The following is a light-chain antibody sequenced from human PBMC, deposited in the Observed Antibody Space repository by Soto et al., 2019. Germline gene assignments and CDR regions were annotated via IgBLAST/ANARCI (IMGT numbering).Light chain of an antibody. J-gene: IGLJ3*02. CDR2: EVS. CDR3: SSYTRRSTRV. CDR1: SSDVGGYNY. V-gene: IGLV2-14*01. Sequence: QSALTQPASVSGSPGQSITISCTGTSSDVGGYNYVSWYQQHPGKAPKLMIYEVSNRPSGVSNRFSGSKSGNTASLPISGLQAEDEAHYYCSSYTRRSTRVFGGGTHVTVL.